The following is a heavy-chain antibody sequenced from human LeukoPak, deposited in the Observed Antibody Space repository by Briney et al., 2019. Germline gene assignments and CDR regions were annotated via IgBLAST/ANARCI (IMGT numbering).Heavy chain of an antibody. Sequence: GASVKVSCKASGYTFSSYGISWVRQAPGQGLEWMGWISAYNGNTNYAQKLQGRVTMTTDTSTSTAYMELRSLRSDDTAVYYCARDPQFGELFYAFDIWGQGTMVTVSS. CDR3: ARDPQFGELFYAFDI. V-gene: IGHV1-18*01. J-gene: IGHJ3*02. CDR1: GYTFSSYG. CDR2: ISAYNGNT. D-gene: IGHD3-10*01.